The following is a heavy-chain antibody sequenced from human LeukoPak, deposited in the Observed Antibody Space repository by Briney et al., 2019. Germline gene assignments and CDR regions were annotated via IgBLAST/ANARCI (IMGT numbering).Heavy chain of an antibody. CDR2: ISYDGSNK. D-gene: IGHD3-22*01. CDR1: GFTFSSYG. Sequence: GRSLRLSCAASGFTFSSYGMHWVRQAPGKGLEWVAVISYDGSNKYYADSVKGRSTISRDNSKNTLYLQMNSLRAEDTAVYYCAKSGGSGYYFVAFDIWGQGTMVTVSS. V-gene: IGHV3-30*18. J-gene: IGHJ3*02. CDR3: AKSGGSGYYFVAFDI.